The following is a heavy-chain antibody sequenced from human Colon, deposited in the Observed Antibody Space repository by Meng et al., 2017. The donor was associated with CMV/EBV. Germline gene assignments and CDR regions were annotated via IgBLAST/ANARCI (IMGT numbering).Heavy chain of an antibody. Sequence: SETLSLTCTVSGDSISGYFWSWIRQPPGKGLEWIGYVYYSGTTNYNPSLKSRLTISLDTSKNQFSLKLNSVTAADTAVYYCARGGLTPGEGGWFDPWGQGTLVTVSS. CDR2: VYYSGTT. J-gene: IGHJ5*02. CDR1: GDSISGYF. D-gene: IGHD3-9*01. V-gene: IGHV4-59*01. CDR3: ARGGLTPGEGGWFDP.